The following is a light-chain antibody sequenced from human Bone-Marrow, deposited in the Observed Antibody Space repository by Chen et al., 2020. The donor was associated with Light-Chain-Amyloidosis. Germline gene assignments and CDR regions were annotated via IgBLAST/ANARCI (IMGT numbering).Light chain of an antibody. CDR3: QVWDRSSDRPV. J-gene: IGLJ3*02. CDR1: NIGSTS. V-gene: IGLV3-21*02. CDR2: DDR. Sequence: SYVLTQPSSVSVAPGQTATIACGGNNIGSTSVHWYQQTPGQAPLLVVYDDRDRPSGIPERLSGSNYGNTATLTISRVEAGDEADYYFQVWDRSSDRPVFGGGTKLTVL.